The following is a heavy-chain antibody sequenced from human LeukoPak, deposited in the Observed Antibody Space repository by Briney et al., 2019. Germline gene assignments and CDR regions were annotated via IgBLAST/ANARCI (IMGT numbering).Heavy chain of an antibody. J-gene: IGHJ4*02. CDR2: IYTSGST. D-gene: IGHD3-10*01. Sequence: SETLSLTCTVSGGSISSYYWSWIRQPAGKGLEWIGRIYTSGSTNYNPSLKSRVTMSVDTSKNQFSLKLSSVTAADTAVYYCARDRVGSGSYSFDYWGQGTLVTVSS. CDR1: GGSISSYY. V-gene: IGHV4-4*07. CDR3: ARDRVGSGSYSFDY.